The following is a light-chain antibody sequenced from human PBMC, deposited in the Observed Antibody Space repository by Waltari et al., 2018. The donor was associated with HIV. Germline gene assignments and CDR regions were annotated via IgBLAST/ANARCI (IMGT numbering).Light chain of an antibody. Sequence: AIRMTQSPSSFSASTGDRVTITCRASQGISSYIAWYQQKPGKAPKLLIYGASTLQSGVPSRFSGSGSVTDFTLTISCLQSEDFATYYCQQFYSYPYTFGQGTKLEIK. J-gene: IGKJ2*01. CDR2: GAS. CDR3: QQFYSYPYT. CDR1: QGISSY. V-gene: IGKV1-8*01.